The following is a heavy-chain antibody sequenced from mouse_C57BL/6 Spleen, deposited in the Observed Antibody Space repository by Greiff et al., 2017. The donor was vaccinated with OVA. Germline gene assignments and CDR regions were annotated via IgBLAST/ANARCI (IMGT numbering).Heavy chain of an antibody. V-gene: IGHV1-81*01. CDR3: AREGLRRYFDV. CDR1: GYTFTSYG. D-gene: IGHD2-4*01. Sequence: VQLQQSGAELARPGASVKLSCKASGYTFTSYGISWVKQRTGQGLEWIGEIYPRSGNTYYNEKFKGKATLTADKSSSTAYMELRSLTSEDSAVYFCAREGLRRYFDVWGTGTTVTVSS. CDR2: IYPRSGNT. J-gene: IGHJ1*03.